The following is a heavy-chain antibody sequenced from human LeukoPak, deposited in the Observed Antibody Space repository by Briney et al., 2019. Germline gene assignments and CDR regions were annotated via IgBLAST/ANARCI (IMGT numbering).Heavy chain of an antibody. CDR2: ISGSGGST. Sequence: GGSLRLSCAASGFTFSSYAMSWVRQAPGKGLEWVSAISGSGGSTYYADSVKGRFTISRDNSKNTLYLQMNSLRAEDTAVYYCARLLKWELLFFDYWGQGTLVTVSS. J-gene: IGHJ4*02. V-gene: IGHV3-23*01. CDR1: GFTFSSYA. D-gene: IGHD1-26*01. CDR3: ARLLKWELLFFDY.